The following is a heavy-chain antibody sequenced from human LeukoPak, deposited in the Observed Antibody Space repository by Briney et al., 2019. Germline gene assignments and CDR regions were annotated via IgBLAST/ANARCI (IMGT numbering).Heavy chain of an antibody. V-gene: IGHV1-2*02. CDR1: GYTFTGYY. J-gene: IGHJ4*02. D-gene: IGHD5-18*01. CDR3: ARDREAEDTASLTGQDY. Sequence: ASVKVSCKASGYTFTGYYMHWVRQAPGQGLEWMGWINPNSGGTNYAQKFQGRVTMTRDTSISTAYMELSRLRSDDTAVYYCARDREAEDTASLTGQDYWGQGTLVTVSS. CDR2: INPNSGGT.